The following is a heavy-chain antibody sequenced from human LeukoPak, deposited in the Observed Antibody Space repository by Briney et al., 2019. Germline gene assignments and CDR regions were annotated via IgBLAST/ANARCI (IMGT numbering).Heavy chain of an antibody. D-gene: IGHD3-16*01. CDR2: IHPSSGDI. Sequence: ASVKVSCKASGYTFTVYYMQWVRQAPGQALEWMGWIHPSSGDINYSQKFQGRVTMTRDTSISTAYMELSRLTSDDTAVYYCARVRGYDYVWGSCPYWGQGTLVTVSS. V-gene: IGHV1-2*02. CDR3: ARVRGYDYVWGSCPY. J-gene: IGHJ4*02. CDR1: GYTFTVYY.